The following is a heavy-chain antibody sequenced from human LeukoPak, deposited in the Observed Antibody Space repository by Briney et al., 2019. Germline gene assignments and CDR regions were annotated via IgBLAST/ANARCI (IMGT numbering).Heavy chain of an antibody. CDR2: INPNSGGT. CDR1: GYTFTGYY. CDR3: ARDLGYYYDSSGYSFDY. V-gene: IGHV1-2*04. D-gene: IGHD3-22*01. J-gene: IGHJ4*02. Sequence: GASVKVSCKASGYTFTGYYMHWVRQAPGQGLEWMGWINPNSGGTNYAQKFQGWVTMTRDTSISTAYMELSRLRSDDTAVYYCARDLGYYYDSSGYSFDYWGQGTLVTVSS.